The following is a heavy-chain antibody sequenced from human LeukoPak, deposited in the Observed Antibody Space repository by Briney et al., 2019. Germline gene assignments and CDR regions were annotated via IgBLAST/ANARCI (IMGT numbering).Heavy chain of an antibody. D-gene: IGHD2-21*01. CDR1: GITFSTIG. V-gene: IGHV3-23*01. Sequence: QPGGSLRLSCVVSGITFSTIGVSWVRQAPGEGLEWVSIISKSGGSTYYADSVQGRFTISRDNSKDTLYLQMNSLRAEDTAVYYCANVVGGYWGQGTLVTVSS. J-gene: IGHJ4*02. CDR3: ANVVGGY. CDR2: ISKSGGST.